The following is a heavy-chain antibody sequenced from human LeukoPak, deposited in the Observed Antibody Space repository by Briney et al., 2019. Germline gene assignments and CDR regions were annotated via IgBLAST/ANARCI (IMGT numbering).Heavy chain of an antibody. Sequence: ASVKVSCKASGYTFTAYYMHWVRQAPGQGLEWMGWVNANSGSTNYAQKFQGRVTMTRDTSISTAYMALSSLRSDDTAMYYCAAGREMPTFYSWGKGPLVTVSP. J-gene: IGHJ5*01. D-gene: IGHD5-24*01. CDR1: GYTFTAYY. CDR2: VNANSGST. CDR3: AAGREMPTFYS. V-gene: IGHV1-2*02.